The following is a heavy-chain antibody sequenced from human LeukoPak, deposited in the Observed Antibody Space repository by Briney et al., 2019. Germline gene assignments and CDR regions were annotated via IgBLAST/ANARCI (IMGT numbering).Heavy chain of an antibody. J-gene: IGHJ6*03. Sequence: SVKVSCKASSFTFNSYGICWVQQAPGQGLEWIGWINPYNGNTNYAQKLQGRVTMTTDTSTSTAYMELRSLRSDDTAVYYCARLPYCSSISCLQYNYYYYMDVWGKGTTVTVSS. CDR1: SFTFNSYG. D-gene: IGHD2-2*01. V-gene: IGHV1-18*01. CDR2: INPYNGNT. CDR3: ARLPYCSSISCLQYNYYYYMDV.